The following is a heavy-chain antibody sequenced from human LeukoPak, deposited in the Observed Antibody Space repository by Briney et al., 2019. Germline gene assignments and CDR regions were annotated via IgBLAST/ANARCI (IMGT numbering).Heavy chain of an antibody. Sequence: ASVKVSCKASGYTFTGYYVHWVRQAPGQGLEWMGWINPNSGGTNYAQKFQDRVTMTRDMSISTAYLVLGRLTSDDTALYYCARGSDGISIKPLDDWGQGTLVTVSS. J-gene: IGHJ4*02. D-gene: IGHD3-3*01. CDR3: ARGSDGISIKPLDD. CDR2: INPNSGGT. CDR1: GYTFTGYY. V-gene: IGHV1-2*02.